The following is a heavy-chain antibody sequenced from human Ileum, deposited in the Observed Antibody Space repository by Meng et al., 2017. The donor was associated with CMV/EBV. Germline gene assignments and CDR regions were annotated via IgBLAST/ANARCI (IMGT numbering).Heavy chain of an antibody. Sequence: HLQESGPARGHPSATLSLTCSVSGGSISEYHWHWIRQSAGKGLEWMGLGYSSGSTNFNPSLKSRLTMSVDTSTNQVSLDLSSVTAADTAVYYCARSDYSGNYFALDYWGPGSLVTVSS. J-gene: IGHJ4*02. CDR3: ARSDYSGNYFALDY. CDR1: GGSISEYH. D-gene: IGHD1-26*01. V-gene: IGHV4-4*07. CDR2: GYSSGST.